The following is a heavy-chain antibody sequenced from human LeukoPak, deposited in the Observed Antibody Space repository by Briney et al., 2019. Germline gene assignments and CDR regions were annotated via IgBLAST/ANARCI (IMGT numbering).Heavy chain of an antibody. D-gene: IGHD3-22*01. J-gene: IGHJ3*02. CDR3: ARDQKGINNYYDSSGYYSDAFDI. CDR1: GGSISSGSYY. Sequence: SQTLSLTCTVSGGSISSGSYYWSWIRQPAGKGLEWIGRIYTSGSTNYNPSLKSRVTISVDTSKNQFSLKLSSVTAADTAVYYCARDQKGINNYYDSSGYYSDAFDIWGQGTMVTVSS. CDR2: IYTSGST. V-gene: IGHV4-61*02.